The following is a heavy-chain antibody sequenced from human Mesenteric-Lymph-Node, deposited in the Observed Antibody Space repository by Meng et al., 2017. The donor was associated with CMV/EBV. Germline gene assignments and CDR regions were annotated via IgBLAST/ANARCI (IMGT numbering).Heavy chain of an antibody. CDR3: ARHYLKYQLRGFDP. CDR1: GRTISVRGCY. J-gene: IGHJ5*02. D-gene: IGHD2-2*01. Sequence: SGRTISVRGCYLRWLPQHAGKWLALIYSIYDSGSTYYNPSLNTLVTISSDTSKNQFSPKLSSVTAADTAVYYCARHYLKYQLRGFDPWGQGTLVTVSS. V-gene: IGHV4-39*01. CDR2: IYDSGST.